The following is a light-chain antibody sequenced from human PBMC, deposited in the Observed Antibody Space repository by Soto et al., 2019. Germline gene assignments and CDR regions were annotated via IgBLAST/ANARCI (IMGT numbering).Light chain of an antibody. V-gene: IGKV1-39*01. CDR1: QSISSY. CDR2: AAS. J-gene: IGKJ1*01. CDR3: QQYNNWPPWT. Sequence: DIQMTQSPSSLSASVGDRVTITCRASQSISSYLNWYQQKPGKAPKLLIYAASSLQSGVPSRFSGSGSGTEFTLTISGLQSDDFAVYFCQQYNNWPPWTFGHGTKVDIK.